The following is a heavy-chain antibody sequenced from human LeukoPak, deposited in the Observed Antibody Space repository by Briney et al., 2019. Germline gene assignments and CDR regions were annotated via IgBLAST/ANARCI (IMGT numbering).Heavy chain of an antibody. CDR3: VREGQHYYDSSGYYSFDY. J-gene: IGHJ4*02. V-gene: IGHV1-2*02. CDR1: GYTFTGYY. CDR2: INPNSGGT. Sequence: ASVKVSCKASGYTFTGYYMHWVRQAPGRGLEWMGWINPNSGGTNYAQKFQGRVTMTRDTSISTAYMELSRLRSDDTAVYYCVREGQHYYDSSGYYSFDYWGQGTLVTVSS. D-gene: IGHD3-22*01.